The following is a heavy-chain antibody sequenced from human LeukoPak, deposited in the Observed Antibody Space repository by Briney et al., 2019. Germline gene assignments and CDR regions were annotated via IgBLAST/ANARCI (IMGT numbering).Heavy chain of an antibody. CDR3: ARVSPRRDGYNFGY. V-gene: IGHV4-59*12. J-gene: IGHJ4*02. D-gene: IGHD5-24*01. Sequence: SETLSLTCTVSGGSISSYYWSWIRQPPGKGLEWIGYIYYSGSTNYKPSLKSRVTISVDTSKNQFSLKLSSVTAADTAVYYCARVSPRRDGYNFGYWGQGTLVTVSS. CDR1: GGSISSYY. CDR2: IYYSGST.